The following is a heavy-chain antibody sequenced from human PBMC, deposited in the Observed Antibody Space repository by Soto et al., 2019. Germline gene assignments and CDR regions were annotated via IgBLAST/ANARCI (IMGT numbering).Heavy chain of an antibody. CDR2: ITSTGSNV. CDR1: GFTFSSYT. Sequence: GGSLRLSCAASGFTFSSYTMNWVRQAPGKGLEWVSSITSTGSNVYYADSVKGRFTVSRDNAKNSLYLQMNSLRAEDTAVYYCARVITSSGWYEDYWGQGTLVTVSS. CDR3: ARVITSSGWYEDY. V-gene: IGHV3-48*01. D-gene: IGHD6-19*01. J-gene: IGHJ4*02.